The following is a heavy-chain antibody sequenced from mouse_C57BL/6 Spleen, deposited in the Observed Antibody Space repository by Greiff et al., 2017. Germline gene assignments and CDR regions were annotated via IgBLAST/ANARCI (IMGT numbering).Heavy chain of an antibody. CDR2: IYPGSGST. CDR1: GYTFTSYW. V-gene: IGHV1-55*01. D-gene: IGHD2-5*01. J-gene: IGHJ4*01. CDR3: ARYYSNYDYYAMDY. Sequence: VQLQQPGAELVKPGASVKMSCKASGYTFTSYWITWVKQRPGQGLEWIGDIYPGSGSTNYNEKFKSKATLTVDTSSSTAYMQLSSLTSEDSAIYYCARYYSNYDYYAMDYWGQGTSVTVSS.